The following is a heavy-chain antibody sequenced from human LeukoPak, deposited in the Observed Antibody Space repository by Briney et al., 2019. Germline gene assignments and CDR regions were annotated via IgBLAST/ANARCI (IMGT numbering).Heavy chain of an antibody. CDR1: GGSISSSSYY. Sequence: SETLSLTCTVSGGSISSSSYYWGWIRQPPGKGLEWIGIIYYSGSTYYNPSLKSRVTISVDTSKNQFSLKLSSVTAADTAVYYCARLYSSGWYNGYWGQGTLVTVSS. D-gene: IGHD6-19*01. V-gene: IGHV4-39*01. CDR2: IYYSGST. J-gene: IGHJ4*02. CDR3: ARLYSSGWYNGY.